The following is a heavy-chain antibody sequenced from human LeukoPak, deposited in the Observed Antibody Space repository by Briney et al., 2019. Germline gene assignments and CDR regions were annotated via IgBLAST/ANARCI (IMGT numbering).Heavy chain of an antibody. CDR1: GGSISSGGYY. D-gene: IGHD3-10*01. CDR2: IYYSGST. Sequence: SETLSFTCTVSGGSISSGGYYWSWIRQHPGKGLEWIGYIYYSGSTYYNPSLKSRVTISVDTSKNQFSLKLSSVTAADTAVYYCARDRPAITMVRGVIPGGRFDPWGQGTLVTVSS. CDR3: ARDRPAITMVRGVIPGGRFDP. J-gene: IGHJ5*02. V-gene: IGHV4-31*03.